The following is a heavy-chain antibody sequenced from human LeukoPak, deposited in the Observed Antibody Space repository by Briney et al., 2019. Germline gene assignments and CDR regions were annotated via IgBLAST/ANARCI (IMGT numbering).Heavy chain of an antibody. D-gene: IGHD3-10*01. J-gene: IGHJ4*02. CDR3: AKGKVSDS. CDR1: GFTFSSYA. V-gene: IGHV3-23*01. CDR2: ISGSGGST. Sequence: PGGSLRLSCAASGFTFSSYAMSWVRQTPGKGLEWVSAISGSGGSTYYADSVEGRFTISRDNSNNTLYLQMSSLRAEDTAVYYCAKGKVSDSWGQGTLVTVSS.